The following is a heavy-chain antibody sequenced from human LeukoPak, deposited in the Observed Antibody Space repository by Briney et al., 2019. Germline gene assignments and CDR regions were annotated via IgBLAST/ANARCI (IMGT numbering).Heavy chain of an antibody. Sequence: GESLKISCKGSGYSFTSYWIGWVRQMPGKGLEWMGIIYPGDSDTRYSLSFQGQVTISADKSISTAYLQWSSLTASDTAMFYCARMYDYSNFYFDYWGQGTLVTVSS. CDR1: GYSFTSYW. J-gene: IGHJ4*02. CDR2: IYPGDSDT. D-gene: IGHD4-11*01. V-gene: IGHV5-51*01. CDR3: ARMYDYSNFYFDY.